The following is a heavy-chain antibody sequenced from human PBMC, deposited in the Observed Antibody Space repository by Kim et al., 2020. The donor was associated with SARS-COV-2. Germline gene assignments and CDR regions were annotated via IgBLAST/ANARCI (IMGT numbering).Heavy chain of an antibody. D-gene: IGHD3-16*01. CDR1: GGSISSSSYF. V-gene: IGHV4-39*01. CDR2: ILYSGSA. Sequence: SETLSLTCTVSGGSISSSSYFWGWVRQSPGKGLEWIASILYSGSAFYNPSLKSRVTISVDTSKNQVSLKLTSVTAADTAIYYCAKHGGGMASSFDYRGHGSLVTVSS. CDR3: AKHGGGMASSFDY. J-gene: IGHJ4*01.